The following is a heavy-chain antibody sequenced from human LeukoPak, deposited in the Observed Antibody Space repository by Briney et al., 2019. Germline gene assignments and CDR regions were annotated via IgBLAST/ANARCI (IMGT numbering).Heavy chain of an antibody. J-gene: IGHJ4*02. D-gene: IGHD3-3*01. V-gene: IGHV4-59*01. Sequence: SETLSLTCTVSGGSISSYYWSWIRQPPGKGLEWIGYIYYSGSTNYNPSLKSRVTISVDTSKSQFSLKLSSVTAADTAVYYCARDMTWSGFDYWGQGTLVTVSS. CDR2: IYYSGST. CDR1: GGSISSYY. CDR3: ARDMTWSGFDY.